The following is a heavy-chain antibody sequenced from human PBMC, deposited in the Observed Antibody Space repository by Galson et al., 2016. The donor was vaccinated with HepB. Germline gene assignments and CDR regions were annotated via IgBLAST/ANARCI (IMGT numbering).Heavy chain of an antibody. V-gene: IGHV3-48*02. CDR2: INRGGDTT. J-gene: IGHJ5*02. CDR3: SRSFYGSGVLTQRPFDP. Sequence: SLRLSCAASGFTLSSYSMNWVRQAPGKGLQWISYINRGGDTTYYADSLKGRFTISRDNGKNSLYLQMISLGDEDTAVYYCSRSFYGSGVLTQRPFDPWGQGTLVTVSS. CDR1: GFTLSSYS. D-gene: IGHD3-10*01.